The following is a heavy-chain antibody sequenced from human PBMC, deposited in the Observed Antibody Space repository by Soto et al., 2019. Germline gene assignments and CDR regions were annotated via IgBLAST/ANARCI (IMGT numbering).Heavy chain of an antibody. CDR3: ARGVPPVAATIYYYYGMDV. CDR1: GGTFSSYA. D-gene: IGHD6-19*01. V-gene: IGHV1-69*13. CDR2: IIPIFGTA. Sequence: SVKVSCKASGGTFSSYAISWVRQAPGQGLEWMGGIIPIFGTANYAQKFQGRVTITADESTSTAYMELSSLRSEDTAVYYCARGVPPVAATIYYYYGMDVWGQGTTVTVSS. J-gene: IGHJ6*02.